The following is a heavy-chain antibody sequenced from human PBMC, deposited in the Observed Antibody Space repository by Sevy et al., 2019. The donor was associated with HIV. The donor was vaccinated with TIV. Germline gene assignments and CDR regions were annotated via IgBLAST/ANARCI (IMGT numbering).Heavy chain of an antibody. CDR2: IRSKAYGGTT. CDR1: GFTFGDYA. Sequence: GGSLRLSCTASGFTFGDYAMSWFRPAPGKGLEWVGFIRSKAYGGTTEYAASVKGRFTISRDDSKSIAYLQMNSLKTEDTAVYYCTRDRGRLQGYYFDYWGQGTLVTVSS. CDR3: TRDRGRLQGYYFDY. J-gene: IGHJ4*02. V-gene: IGHV3-49*03. D-gene: IGHD4-4*01.